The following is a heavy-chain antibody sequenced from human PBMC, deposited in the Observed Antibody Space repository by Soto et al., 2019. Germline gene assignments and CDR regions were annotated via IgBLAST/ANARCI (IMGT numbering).Heavy chain of an antibody. D-gene: IGHD2-2*01. CDR3: AKGSTTRCFAGYDC. CDR1: GVTFDDYA. CDR2: ISWNSGNI. V-gene: IGHV3-9*01. J-gene: IGHJ4*02. Sequence: EVQLVESGGGLEQPGRSLRLSCAASGVTFDDYAMHWVRQAPGKGLEWVAGISWNSGNIVYADSVKGRFTISRDNAKNSRYLRMNSLRAEDTALDYCAKGSTTRCFAGYDCWGQGALVTVSS.